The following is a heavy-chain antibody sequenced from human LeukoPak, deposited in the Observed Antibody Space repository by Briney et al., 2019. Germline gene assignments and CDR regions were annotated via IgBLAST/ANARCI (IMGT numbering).Heavy chain of an antibody. D-gene: IGHD5-18*01. CDR2: ISAYNGNT. J-gene: IGHJ6*02. V-gene: IGHV1-18*01. Sequence: ASVKVSCKASGYTFTSYGISWVRQAPGQGLEWMGWISAYNGNTNYAQKLQGRVTMTTDTSTSTAYMELRSLRSDDTAVYYCARDLELWLDYYYGMDVWGQGTTVTVSS. CDR3: ARDLELWLDYYYGMDV. CDR1: GYTFTSYG.